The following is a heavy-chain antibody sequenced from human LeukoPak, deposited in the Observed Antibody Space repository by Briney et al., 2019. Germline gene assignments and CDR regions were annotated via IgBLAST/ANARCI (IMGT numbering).Heavy chain of an antibody. V-gene: IGHV4-39*07. Sequence: SETLSLTCTVSGGSITSSIYYWGWIRQAPGKGPEWIGSIYYSGSTNYNPSLKSRVTISVDTSKNQFSLKLSSVTVADTAVYYCARGGRGYAYTYRPGEGNWFDPWGQGTLVTVSS. D-gene: IGHD5-18*01. CDR2: IYYSGST. J-gene: IGHJ5*02. CDR1: GGSITSSIYY. CDR3: ARGGRGYAYTYRPGEGNWFDP.